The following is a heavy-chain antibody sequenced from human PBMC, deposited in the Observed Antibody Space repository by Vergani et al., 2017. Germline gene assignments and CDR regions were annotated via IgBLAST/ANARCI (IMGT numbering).Heavy chain of an antibody. Sequence: QVQLVQSGAEVKKPGSSVKVSCKASGGTFSSYDISWVRQAPGQGLEWMGRIIPIFGTANYAQKFQGRVTITADESTSTAYMELSSLRSEDTAVYYCARGRGDYGRGNFDYWGQGTLVTVSS. CDR2: IIPIFGTA. J-gene: IGHJ4*02. D-gene: IGHD2-21*02. V-gene: IGHV1-69*13. CDR3: ARGRGDYGRGNFDY. CDR1: GGTFSSYD.